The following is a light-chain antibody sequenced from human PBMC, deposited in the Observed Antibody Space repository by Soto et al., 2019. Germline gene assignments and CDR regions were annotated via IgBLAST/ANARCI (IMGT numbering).Light chain of an antibody. V-gene: IGKV3-15*01. Sequence: ETVMTQSPVTLAASPGDRVTLSCGASQSVSTNLAWYQQTPGRAPRLLIYGASTRATGIPARFTGSRSGTEFTLTISRLQSEDFAVYHCQQYNSWPLTFGQGTKVDIK. J-gene: IGKJ1*01. CDR2: GAS. CDR1: QSVSTN. CDR3: QQYNSWPLT.